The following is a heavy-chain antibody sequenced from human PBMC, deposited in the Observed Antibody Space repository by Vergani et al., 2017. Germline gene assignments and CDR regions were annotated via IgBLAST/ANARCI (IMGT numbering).Heavy chain of an antibody. CDR2: IFRSGTT. D-gene: IGHD2-21*01. J-gene: IGHJ4*02. CDR1: GFTFSSYA. V-gene: IGHV4-31*02. CDR3: ARENVVIARIFDF. Sequence: VQLLESGGGLVQPGGSLRLSCAASGFTFSSYAMSWVRQRSDKGLEWVGHIFRSGTTYYNPSLKSRLIMSVDTSKNQFSLKLTSVTAADTAMYYCARENVVIARIFDFWGQGTLVTVSS.